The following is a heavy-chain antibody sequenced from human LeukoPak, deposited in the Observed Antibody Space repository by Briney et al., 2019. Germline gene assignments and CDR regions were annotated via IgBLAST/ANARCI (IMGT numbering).Heavy chain of an antibody. CDR3: ARDRDGDEDFDY. D-gene: IGHD4-17*01. CDR1: GFTINDYG. V-gene: IGHV3-48*01. CDR2: TSVNGAVT. Sequence: QSGGSLRLSCAFSGFTINDYGVNWVRRAPGKGLEWLSHTSVNGAVTTYADSVKGRFTISSDTAKNSLYLQLNSLTVGDTAMYYCARDRDGDEDFDYWGRRTLVTVSS. J-gene: IGHJ4*02.